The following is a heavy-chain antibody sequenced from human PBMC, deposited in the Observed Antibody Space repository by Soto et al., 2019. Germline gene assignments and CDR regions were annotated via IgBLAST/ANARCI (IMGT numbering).Heavy chain of an antibody. V-gene: IGHV4-31*03. D-gene: IGHD3-9*01. CDR3: ARDPIYDILTGTDGMGV. CDR2: IYYSGST. CDR1: GGSISSGGYY. J-gene: IGHJ6*02. Sequence: SETLSLTCTVSGGSISSGGYYWSWIRQHPGKGLEWIGYIYYSGSTYYNPSLKSRVTISVDTSKNQFSLKLSSVTAADTAVYYCARDPIYDILTGTDGMGVWGQGTTVTVSS.